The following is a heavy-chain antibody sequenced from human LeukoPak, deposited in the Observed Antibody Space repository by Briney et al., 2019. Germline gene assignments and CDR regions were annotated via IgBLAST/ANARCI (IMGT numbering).Heavy chain of an antibody. CDR3: ARLLVGATFRRYYGMDV. CDR2: IYYSGST. V-gene: IGHV4-61*05. D-gene: IGHD1-26*01. CDR1: GGSISSNAHY. J-gene: IGHJ6*02. Sequence: SETLSLTCTVSGGSISSNAHYWGWIRQPPGKGLEWIGYIYYSGSTNYNPSLKSRVTISVDTSKNQFSLKLSSVTAADTAVYYCARLLVGATFRRYYGMDVWGQGTTVTVSS.